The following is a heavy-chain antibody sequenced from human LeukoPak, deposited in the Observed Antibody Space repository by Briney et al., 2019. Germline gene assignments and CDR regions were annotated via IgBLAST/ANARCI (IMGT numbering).Heavy chain of an antibody. J-gene: IGHJ3*02. CDR1: GYSISSGYY. CDR2: IYHSGST. Sequence: PSETLSLTCAVSGYSISSGYYRGWIRQPPGKGLEWIGSIYHSGSTYYNPSLKSRVTISVDTSNNQFSLKLSSVTAADTAVYYCAREHLGRDAFDIWGQGTMVTVSS. V-gene: IGHV4-38-2*02. CDR3: AREHLGRDAFDI. D-gene: IGHD1-26*01.